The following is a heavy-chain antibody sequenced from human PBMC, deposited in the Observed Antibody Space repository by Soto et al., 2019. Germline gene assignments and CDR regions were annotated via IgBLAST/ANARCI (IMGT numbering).Heavy chain of an antibody. V-gene: IGHV5-51*01. Sequence: ESLKISCQCSGYTFSNFWIGWVRQLPWRGLEWMGIIYPGDQETIYSPSFHGKVTISADKSINTAYLQWNSLEASDTAFYFCARSPRSSPYFDSWGQGALVTVSS. CDR2: IYPGDQET. D-gene: IGHD6-13*01. CDR3: ARSPRSSPYFDS. CDR1: GYTFSNFW. J-gene: IGHJ4*02.